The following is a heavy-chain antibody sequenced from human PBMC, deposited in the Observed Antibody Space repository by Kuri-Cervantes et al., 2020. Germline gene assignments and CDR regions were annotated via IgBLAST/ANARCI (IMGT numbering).Heavy chain of an antibody. J-gene: IGHJ6*03. D-gene: IGHD2-2*01. Sequence: SVKVSCKASGGTFSSYAISWVRQAPGQGLEWMGGIIPIFGTANYDQKFQGRVTITTGESTSTAYMELTSLRSEDTAVYYCARAARCSSTSCYDYYYYYMDVWGKGTTVTVSS. CDR1: GGTFSSYA. CDR3: ARAARCSSTSCYDYYYYYMDV. V-gene: IGHV1-69*05. CDR2: IIPIFGTA.